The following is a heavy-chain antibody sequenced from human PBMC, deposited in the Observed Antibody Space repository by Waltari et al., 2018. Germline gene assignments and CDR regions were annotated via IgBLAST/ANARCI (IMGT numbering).Heavy chain of an antibody. J-gene: IGHJ6*02. D-gene: IGHD2-15*01. CDR2: ISSSSSTI. CDR1: GFTFSSYS. V-gene: IGHV3-48*01. CDR3: AREKAYCSGGSCYFYGMDV. Sequence: EVQLVESGGGLVQPGGSLRLSCAASGFTFSSYSMNWVRQAPGKGLEWVSYISSSSSTIYYADAVKGRFTISRDNAKNSLYLQMNSLRAEDTAVYYCAREKAYCSGGSCYFYGMDVWGQGTTVTVSS.